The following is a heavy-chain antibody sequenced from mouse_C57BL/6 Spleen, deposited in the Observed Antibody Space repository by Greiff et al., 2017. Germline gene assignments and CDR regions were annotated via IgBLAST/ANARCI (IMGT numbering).Heavy chain of an antibody. CDR1: GYAFSSSW. J-gene: IGHJ1*03. D-gene: IGHD1-1*01. Sequence: VQLQQSGPELVKPGASVKISCKASGYAFSSSWMNWVKQRPGKGLEWIGRIYPGDGDTNYNGKFKGKATLTADKSSSTAYMQLSSRTSDDSAVYFCARGGYYYGSGYSWYFDVWGTGTTVTVSS. CDR2: IYPGDGDT. V-gene: IGHV1-82*01. CDR3: ARGGYYYGSGYSWYFDV.